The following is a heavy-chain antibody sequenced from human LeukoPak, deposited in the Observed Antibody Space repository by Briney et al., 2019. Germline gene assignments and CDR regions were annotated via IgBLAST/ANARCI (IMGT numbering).Heavy chain of an antibody. Sequence: SETLSLTCTVSGGSICSYYWSWIRQPPGKGLEWIGYIYYSGSTNYNPSLKSRVTISVDTSKNQFSLKLSSVTAADTAVYYCARESVAVAVFDYWGQGTLVTVSS. V-gene: IGHV4-59*01. D-gene: IGHD6-19*01. CDR1: GGSICSYY. CDR3: ARESVAVAVFDY. CDR2: IYYSGST. J-gene: IGHJ4*02.